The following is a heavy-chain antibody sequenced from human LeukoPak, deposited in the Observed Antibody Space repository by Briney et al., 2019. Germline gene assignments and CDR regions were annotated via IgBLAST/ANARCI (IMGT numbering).Heavy chain of an antibody. CDR1: GYTFTDHY. Sequence: ASVKVSCKALGYTFTDHYFHWLRQAPGQGIELMGWIHPGRGDTNIAQKFQGRVSLARDMSISTAYMELSRVTSDDTAVYYCARDHNWGPDYWGQGTLVSVSS. CDR3: ARDHNWGPDY. D-gene: IGHD7-27*01. J-gene: IGHJ4*02. V-gene: IGHV1-2*02. CDR2: IHPGRGDT.